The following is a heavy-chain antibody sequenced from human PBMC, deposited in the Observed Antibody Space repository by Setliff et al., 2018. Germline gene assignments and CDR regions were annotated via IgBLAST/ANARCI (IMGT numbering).Heavy chain of an antibody. D-gene: IGHD6-19*01. J-gene: IGHJ4*01. Sequence: GASVKVSCKSSGGFSTHAISWVRQIPGQGLGWMGGITPILGTTDYAQNFQGRVTITTDESTSSAYLEMSNLRSEDTAVYYCASALIRRVAVAGKSQFDYWGQGTLVTAPQ. CDR3: ASALIRRVAVAGKSQFDY. CDR2: ITPILGTT. V-gene: IGHV1-69*05. CDR1: GGFSTHA.